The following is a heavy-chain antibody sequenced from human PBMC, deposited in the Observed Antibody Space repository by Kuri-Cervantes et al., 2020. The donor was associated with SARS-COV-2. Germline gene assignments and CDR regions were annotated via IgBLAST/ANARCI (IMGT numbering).Heavy chain of an antibody. CDR1: GFTLSSYA. Sequence: GESLKISCAASGFTLSSYAMHWVRQAPGKGLEWVAVISYDGSNKYYADSVKGRFTISRDNSKNTLYLQMNSLRAEDTAVYYCAKAPSYGLYYYGMDVWGQGTTVTV. CDR2: ISYDGSNK. CDR3: AKAPSYGLYYYGMDV. D-gene: IGHD5-18*01. V-gene: IGHV3-30*07. J-gene: IGHJ6*02.